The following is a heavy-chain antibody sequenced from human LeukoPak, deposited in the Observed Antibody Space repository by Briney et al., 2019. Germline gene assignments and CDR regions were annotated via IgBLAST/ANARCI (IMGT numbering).Heavy chain of an antibody. CDR3: ASHDYGDYGDSDY. J-gene: IGHJ4*02. D-gene: IGHD4-17*01. CDR1: GFTFSSYA. CDR2: IYSGGST. Sequence: GGSLRLSCAASGFTFSSYAMSWVRQAPGKGLEWVTVIYSGGSTYYADSVKGRFTISRDNSKNTLYLQMNSLRAEDTAVYYCASHDYGDYGDSDYWGQGTLVTVSS. V-gene: IGHV3-66*04.